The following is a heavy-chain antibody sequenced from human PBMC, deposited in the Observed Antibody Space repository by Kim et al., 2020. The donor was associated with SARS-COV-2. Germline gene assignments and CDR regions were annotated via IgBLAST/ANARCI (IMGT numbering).Heavy chain of an antibody. J-gene: IGHJ4*02. V-gene: IGHV3-23*01. CDR3: AKIWSANSGSYYFDY. CDR2: ISGSGGST. D-gene: IGHD1-26*01. CDR1: GFTFSSYA. Sequence: GVSLRLSCAASGFTFSSYAMSWVRQAPGKGLEWVSAISGSGGSTYYADSVKGRFTISRDNSKNTLYLQMNSLRAEDTAVYYCAKIWSANSGSYYFDYWGQGTLVTVSS.